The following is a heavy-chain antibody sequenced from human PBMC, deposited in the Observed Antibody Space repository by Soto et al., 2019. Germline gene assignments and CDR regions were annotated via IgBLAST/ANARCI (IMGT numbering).Heavy chain of an antibody. CDR2: FYHTGYT. CDR1: GGSISSGSYS. V-gene: IGHV4-30-2*06. Sequence: PSETLSLTCAVSGGSISSGSYSWSWIRQSPGKGLKWIGYFYHTGYTYYNPSLKDRVTISVDRSKNHFSLKVSSVTAADTAVYYCARGYSDTWRSDHFDSWGQGTLVTVSS. J-gene: IGHJ4*02. CDR3: ARGYSDTWRSDHFDS. D-gene: IGHD2-2*02.